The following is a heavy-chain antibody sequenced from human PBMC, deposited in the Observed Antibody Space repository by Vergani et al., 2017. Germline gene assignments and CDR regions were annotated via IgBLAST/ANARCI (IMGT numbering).Heavy chain of an antibody. CDR2: ISSSGSTI. V-gene: IGHV3-48*03. Sequence: EVQLVESGGGLVQPGGSLRLSCAASGFTFSSYEMNWVRQAPGKGLEWVSYISSSGSTIYYADSVKGRFTISRDNAKNSLYLQMNSLRAEDTAVYYCAKDSHYGHNNWFDPWGQGTLVTVSS. CDR3: AKDSHYGHNNWFDP. CDR1: GFTFSSYE. J-gene: IGHJ5*02. D-gene: IGHD4-17*01.